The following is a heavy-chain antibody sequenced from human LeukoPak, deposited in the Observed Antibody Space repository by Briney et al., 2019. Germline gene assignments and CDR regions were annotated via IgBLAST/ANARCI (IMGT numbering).Heavy chain of an antibody. CDR2: IYWHDDK. CDR1: GFSLSTSGLG. D-gene: IGHD3-9*01. V-gene: IGHV2-5*01. J-gene: IGHJ4*02. Sequence: SGPTRVNRTQTLTLTCTFSGFSLSTSGLGVGWIRQPPGKALEWLALIYWHDDKRYSPSLKSRLTITKDTSKNQVVLTMTNMDPVDTATYYCAHREGRYFPQDWGQRTLVTVSS. CDR3: AHREGRYFPQD.